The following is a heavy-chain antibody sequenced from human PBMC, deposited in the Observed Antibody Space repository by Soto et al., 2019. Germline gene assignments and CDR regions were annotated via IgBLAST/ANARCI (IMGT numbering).Heavy chain of an antibody. CDR1: GFTFSDYA. J-gene: IGHJ4*02. V-gene: IGHV3-23*01. Sequence: GGSLRFSCAASGFTFSDYAMGWVRQAPGKGLEWVSSMTSSAGATYYTDSVKGRFTISRDNSKNTLFLQMNSLRAEDTAVYYCAKDHPLGYSGSHAFDYWGQGTLVTVSS. CDR3: AKDHPLGYSGSHAFDY. CDR2: MTSSAGAT. D-gene: IGHD1-26*01.